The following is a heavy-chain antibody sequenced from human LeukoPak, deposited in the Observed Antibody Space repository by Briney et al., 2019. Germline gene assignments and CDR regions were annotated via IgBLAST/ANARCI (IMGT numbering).Heavy chain of an antibody. V-gene: IGHV3-30*04. CDR1: GFTFSSYA. D-gene: IGHD2-2*01. CDR3: AREYIVVVPAAMGS. J-gene: IGHJ4*02. CDR2: ISYDGSNK. Sequence: GGSLRLSCAASGFTFSSYAMHWVRQAPGKGLEWVAVISYDGSNKYYADSVKGRFTISRDNSKNTLYLQMNSLRAEDTAVYYCAREYIVVVPAAMGSWGQGTLVTVSS.